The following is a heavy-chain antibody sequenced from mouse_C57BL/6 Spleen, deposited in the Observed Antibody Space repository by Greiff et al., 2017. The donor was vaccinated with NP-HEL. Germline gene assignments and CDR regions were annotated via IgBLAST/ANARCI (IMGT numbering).Heavy chain of an antibody. J-gene: IGHJ4*01. CDR3: ARALYGYDGGAMDY. CDR1: GFTFSSYA. CDR2: ISDGGSYT. Sequence: EVKVEESGGGLVKPGGSLKLSCAASGFTFSSYAMSWVRQTPEKRLEWVATISDGGSYTYYPDNVKGRFTISRDNAKNNLYLQMSHLKSEDTAMYYCARALYGYDGGAMDYWGQGTSVTVSS. V-gene: IGHV5-4*03. D-gene: IGHD2-2*01.